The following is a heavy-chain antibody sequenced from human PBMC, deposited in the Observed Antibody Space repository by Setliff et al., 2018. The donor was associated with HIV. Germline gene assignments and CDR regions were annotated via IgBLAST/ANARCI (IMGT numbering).Heavy chain of an antibody. CDR2: IIPIFGTA. D-gene: IGHD1-26*01. CDR1: GGTFSSYA. J-gene: IGHJ1*01. V-gene: IGHV1-69*05. Sequence: SVKVSCKASGGTFSSYAISWVRQAPGQGLEWTGGIIPIFGTANYAQKFQGRVTITTDESTSTAYMELSSLRSEDTAVYYCARDHMSVGAWVGATSRGLFQHWGQGTLVTVSS. CDR3: ARDHMSVGAWVGATSRGLFQH.